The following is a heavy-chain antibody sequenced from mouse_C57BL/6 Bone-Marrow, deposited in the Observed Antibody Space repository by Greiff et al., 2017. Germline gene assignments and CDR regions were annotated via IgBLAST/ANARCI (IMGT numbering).Heavy chain of an antibody. Sequence: VQLQQPGAELVKPGASVKLSCKASGYTFTSYWMHWVKQRPGRGLEWIGRIDPNSGGTKYNERFKSKATLTGDKPSSTAYMQISSLTSEDAAVYYCARGGQFAYWGQGTLVTVSA. CDR2: IDPNSGGT. J-gene: IGHJ3*01. CDR3: ARGGQFAY. CDR1: GYTFTSYW. V-gene: IGHV1-72*01.